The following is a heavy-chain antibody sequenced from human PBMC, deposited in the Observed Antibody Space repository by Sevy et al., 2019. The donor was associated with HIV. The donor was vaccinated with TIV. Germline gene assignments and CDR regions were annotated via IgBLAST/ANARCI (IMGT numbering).Heavy chain of an antibody. CDR3: ARPSSTAQDFDY. V-gene: IGHV1-2*06. D-gene: IGHD5-18*01. CDR2: INPNSGGT. J-gene: IGHJ4*02. CDR1: GYTFTGYY. Sequence: ASVKVSCKASGYTFTGYYMHWVRQAPGQGLEWMGRINPNSGGTNYAQKFQGRVTMTRDTSISTAYMELSRLRSDDTAVYYCARPSSTAQDFDYWGQGTLVTVSS.